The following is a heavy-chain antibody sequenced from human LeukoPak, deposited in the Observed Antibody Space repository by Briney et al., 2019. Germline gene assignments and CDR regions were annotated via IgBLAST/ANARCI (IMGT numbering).Heavy chain of an antibody. CDR2: INPKSGVT. Sequence: APVKVSCNASGYTFTDYYMHWVRQPPGQGLEWMGCINPKSGVTIYAQKFQGRVTMTRDTSISTAYLELSRLTSADTAVYYCARDQIAAEDYWGQGTLVTVSS. J-gene: IGHJ4*02. CDR3: ARDQIAAEDY. D-gene: IGHD6-13*01. CDR1: GYTFTDYY. V-gene: IGHV1-2*02.